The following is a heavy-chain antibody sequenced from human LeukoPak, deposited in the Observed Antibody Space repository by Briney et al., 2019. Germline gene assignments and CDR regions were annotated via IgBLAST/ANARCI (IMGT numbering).Heavy chain of an antibody. V-gene: IGHV3-48*03. J-gene: IGHJ1*01. D-gene: IGHD1-14*01. CDR3: AGATANSGTLTEYFHH. CDR2: ISTSGSTI. Sequence: GGSLRLSCAASGFTFSSYEMNWVRQAPGKGLEWVSFISTSGSTIFYADSVKGRFTISRDNAKNSLYLQMDSLRAEDTAVYYCAGATANSGTLTEYFHHSGQATLATV. CDR1: GFTFSSYE.